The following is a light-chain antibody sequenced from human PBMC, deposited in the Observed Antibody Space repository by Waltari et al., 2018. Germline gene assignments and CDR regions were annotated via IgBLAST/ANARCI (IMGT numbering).Light chain of an antibody. CDR2: DVS. CDR3: QQSYKAPYT. CDR1: QRISSW. J-gene: IGKJ2*01. V-gene: IGKV1-5*01. Sequence: DIQMTQSPSTLSASVGDRVTITCRASQRISSWLAWYQQKPGKAPKLLIYDVSSLESGVPSRFSGSGSGTEFTLTISSLQLEDLATYYCQQSYKAPYTFGQGTNVEIK.